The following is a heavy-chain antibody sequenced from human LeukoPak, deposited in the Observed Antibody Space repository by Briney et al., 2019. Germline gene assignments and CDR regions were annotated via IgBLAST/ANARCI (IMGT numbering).Heavy chain of an antibody. D-gene: IGHD6-19*01. V-gene: IGHV1-18*01. CDR2: ISAYNGHT. CDR3: ARDYSNGWYGDFDY. Sequence: ASVKVSCKASGYTFISYGISWVRQAPGQGLEWMGWISAYNGHTNYAQKLQGRVSMTTDTSTSTAYMGLRSLRSDDTAIYYCARDYSNGWYGDFDYWGQGTLVTVSS. CDR1: GYTFISYG. J-gene: IGHJ4*02.